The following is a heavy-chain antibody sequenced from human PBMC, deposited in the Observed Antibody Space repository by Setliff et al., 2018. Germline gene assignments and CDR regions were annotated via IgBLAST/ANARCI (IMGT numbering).Heavy chain of an antibody. V-gene: IGHV4-4*07. CDR1: GGSISNYY. J-gene: IGHJ3*02. D-gene: IGHD3-22*01. Sequence: PSETLSLICTVSGGSISNYYWSWIRQPAGKGLEWIGRIYTSGSTNYNPSLKSRVTMSVDTSKNQFSLKLSSVTAADTAVYYCARDVFPYHYEGAFDIWGQGTMVTVSS. CDR3: ARDVFPYHYEGAFDI. CDR2: IYTSGST.